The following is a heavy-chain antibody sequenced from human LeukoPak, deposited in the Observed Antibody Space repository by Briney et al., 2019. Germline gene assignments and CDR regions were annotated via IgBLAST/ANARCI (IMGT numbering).Heavy chain of an antibody. V-gene: IGHV4-34*01. J-gene: IGHJ4*02. CDR1: GGSFSGYY. Sequence: SETLSLTCAVYGGSFSGYYWSWIRQPPGKGLEWIGEINHSGSTNYNPSLKSRVTISVDTSKNQFSLKLSSVTAADTAVYYCARGIGPRIAVAGTCYFDYWGQGTLVTVSS. CDR2: INHSGST. CDR3: ARGIGPRIAVAGTCYFDY. D-gene: IGHD6-19*01.